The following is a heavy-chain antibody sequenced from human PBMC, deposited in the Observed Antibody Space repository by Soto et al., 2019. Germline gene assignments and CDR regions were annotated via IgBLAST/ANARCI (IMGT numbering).Heavy chain of an antibody. D-gene: IGHD3-3*01. CDR2: IIPIFGTA. Sequence: SVKVSGRASGGTFSSYAISRVRQATGRGLEWMGGIIPIFGTANCAQKFQGRVTITADESTSTAYMELSSLRSVDTAVHYCARDSIFQGYYYCEYWGQGSLVAASS. J-gene: IGHJ4*02. CDR1: GGTFSSYA. V-gene: IGHV1-69*13. CDR3: ARDSIFQGYYYCEY.